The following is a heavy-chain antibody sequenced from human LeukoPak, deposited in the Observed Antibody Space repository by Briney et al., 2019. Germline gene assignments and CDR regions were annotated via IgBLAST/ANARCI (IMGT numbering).Heavy chain of an antibody. J-gene: IGHJ4*02. Sequence: GGSLRLSCAGSGFTFRIYAMSWVRQAPGKGLEWVSAISGSGGSTYYADSVKGRFTISRDNSKNTLYLQMSSLRPEDTAVYYCVKDFKQWLVCGGSGGRLDYWGQGTLVTVSS. CDR3: VKDFKQWLVCGGSGGRLDY. CDR2: ISGSGGST. V-gene: IGHV3-23*01. D-gene: IGHD6-19*01. CDR1: GFTFRIYA.